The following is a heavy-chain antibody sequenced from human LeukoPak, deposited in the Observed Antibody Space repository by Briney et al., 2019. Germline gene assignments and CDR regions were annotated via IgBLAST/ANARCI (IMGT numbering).Heavy chain of an antibody. D-gene: IGHD1-26*01. Sequence: TGGSLRLSCATSGSIFTTYGIHWVRQAPGKGLEWVAVISYDGSNEFYTDSVKGRFTISRDNAKNSLYLQMNSLRAEDTAVYNCARGTFVGATPADYWGQGTLVTVSS. J-gene: IGHJ4*02. CDR2: ISYDGSNE. CDR3: ARGTFVGATPADY. V-gene: IGHV3-33*05. CDR1: GSIFTTYG.